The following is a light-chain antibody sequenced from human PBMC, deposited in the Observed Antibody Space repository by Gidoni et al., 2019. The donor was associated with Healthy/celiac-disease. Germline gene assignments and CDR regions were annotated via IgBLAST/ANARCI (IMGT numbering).Light chain of an antibody. J-gene: IGKJ2*01. CDR1: QSIGSW. CDR2: DAS. V-gene: IGKV1-5*01. Sequence: DIKMTQSPSTLSASVGDRVTIPCRASQSIGSWLAWYQQKPGKAPKLLIYDASSLESGVPSRFSGSGSGTEFTLTISSLQPDDFATYYCQQYNSYPYTFGQGTKLEIK. CDR3: QQYNSYPYT.